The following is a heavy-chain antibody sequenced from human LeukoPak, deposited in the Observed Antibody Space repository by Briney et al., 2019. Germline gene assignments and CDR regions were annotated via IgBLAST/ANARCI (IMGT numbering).Heavy chain of an antibody. CDR3: ARGGVVVVPAAKRYFQH. CDR1: GGSFSGYY. Sequence: SETPSLTCAVYGGSFSGYYWSWIRQPPGKGLEWIGEINHSGSTNYNPSLKSRVTISVDTSKNQFSLKLSSVTAANTAVYYCARGGVVVVPAAKRYFQHWGQGTLVTVSS. D-gene: IGHD2-2*01. J-gene: IGHJ1*01. CDR2: INHSGST. V-gene: IGHV4-34*01.